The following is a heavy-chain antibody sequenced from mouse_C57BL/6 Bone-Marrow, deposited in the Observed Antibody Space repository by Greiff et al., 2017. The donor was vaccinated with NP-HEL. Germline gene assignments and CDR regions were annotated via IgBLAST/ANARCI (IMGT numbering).Heavy chain of an antibody. Sequence: VKLQQPGAELVMPGASVKLSCKASGYTFISYWMHWVKQRPGQGLEWIGEIDPSDSYTNYNQKFKGKSTLTVDKSSSTAYMQLSSLTSEDSAVYYCARKGSNDDFYAMDYWGQGTSVTVSS. V-gene: IGHV1-69*01. CDR3: ARKGSNDDFYAMDY. CDR2: IDPSDSYT. J-gene: IGHJ4*01. D-gene: IGHD2-12*01. CDR1: GYTFISYW.